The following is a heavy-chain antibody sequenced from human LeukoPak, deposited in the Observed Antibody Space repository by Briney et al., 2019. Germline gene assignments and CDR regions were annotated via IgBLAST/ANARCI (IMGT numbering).Heavy chain of an antibody. J-gene: IGHJ5*02. Sequence: GGSLRLSCVVSGITLSNYGMSWVRQAPGKGLEWVSSISSSSSYIYYADSVKGRFTISRDNAKNSLYLQMNSLRAEDTAVYYCARGGDIAVAGREDWFDPWGQGTLVTVSS. D-gene: IGHD6-19*01. CDR2: ISSSSSYI. CDR3: ARGGDIAVAGREDWFDP. CDR1: GITLSNYG. V-gene: IGHV3-21*01.